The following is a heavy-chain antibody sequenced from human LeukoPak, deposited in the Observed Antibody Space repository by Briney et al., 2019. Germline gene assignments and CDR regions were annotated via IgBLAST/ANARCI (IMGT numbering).Heavy chain of an antibody. CDR1: GFTFSKYW. J-gene: IGHJ4*02. V-gene: IGHV3-7*01. Sequence: GGSLRLSCAASGFTFSKYWMTWARQAPGKRLEWVAYINQDGSAKYFVDSVKGRFTISRDNAKNSLYLQMNSLRAEDTAVYYCARYKPSGTVTPYYSDYWGQGTLVTVSS. CDR3: ARYKPSGTVTPYYSDY. CDR2: INQDGSAK. D-gene: IGHD4-17*01.